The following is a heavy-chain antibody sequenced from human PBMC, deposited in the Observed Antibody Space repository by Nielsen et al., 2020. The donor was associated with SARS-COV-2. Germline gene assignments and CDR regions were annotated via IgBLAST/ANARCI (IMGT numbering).Heavy chain of an antibody. CDR3: ARLSYDSSGYYYDWFDP. V-gene: IGHV3-11*01. Sequence: GESLKISCAASGFTFSDYYMSWIRQAPGKGLEWVSYISSSGSTIYYADSVKGRFTISRDNSKNTLYLQMNSLRAEDTAVYYCARLSYDSSGYYYDWFDPWGQGTLVTVSS. CDR1: GFTFSDYY. D-gene: IGHD3-22*01. CDR2: ISSSGSTI. J-gene: IGHJ5*02.